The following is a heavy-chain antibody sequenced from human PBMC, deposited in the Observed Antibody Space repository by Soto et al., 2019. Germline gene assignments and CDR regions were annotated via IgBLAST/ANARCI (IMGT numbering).Heavy chain of an antibody. CDR2: ITSNGGST. Sequence: EVQLVESGGGLVQPGGSLRLSCAASGFTFTTYGIHWVRQAPGKGLGFVSAITSNGGSTYYADSVKGRFTLSRDNSKNTVYLQMGSLSVEDMGVYYCARARRDCSSSSCYLYYFDYWGQGTLVTVSS. CDR1: GFTFTTYG. J-gene: IGHJ4*02. D-gene: IGHD2-2*01. CDR3: ARARRDCSSSSCYLYYFDY. V-gene: IGHV3-64*07.